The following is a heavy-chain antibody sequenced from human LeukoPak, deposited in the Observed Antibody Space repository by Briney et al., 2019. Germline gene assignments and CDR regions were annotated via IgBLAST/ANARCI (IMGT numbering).Heavy chain of an antibody. CDR3: ASLYYYGSGSYFTSFDY. D-gene: IGHD3-10*01. J-gene: IGHJ4*02. CDR1: GGSIRSYY. Sequence: SETLSLTCTVSGGSIRSYYWNWIRQPPGKGLEWIGYIYYSGSTNYNPSLKSRVTISVDTSKNQFSLKLSSVTAADTAVYYCASLYYYGSGSYFTSFDYWGQGTLVTVSS. CDR2: IYYSGST. V-gene: IGHV4-59*01.